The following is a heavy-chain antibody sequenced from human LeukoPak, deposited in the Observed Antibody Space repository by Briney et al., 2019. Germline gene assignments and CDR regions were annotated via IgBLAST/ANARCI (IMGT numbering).Heavy chain of an antibody. CDR1: GGSISISSYY. J-gene: IGHJ3*02. CDR3: ARGFRVGVAAFDI. CDR2: IYHSGST. V-gene: IGHV4-39*07. Sequence: SETLSLTCTVSGGSISISSYYWGWIRQPPGKGLEWIGSIYHSGSTYYNPSLKSRVTISVDTSKNQFSLKLSSVTAADTAVYYCARGFRVGVAAFDIWGQGTMVTVSS. D-gene: IGHD3-16*01.